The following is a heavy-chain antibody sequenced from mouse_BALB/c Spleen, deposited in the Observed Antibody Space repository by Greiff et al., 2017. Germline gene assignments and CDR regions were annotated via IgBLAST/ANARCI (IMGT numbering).Heavy chain of an antibody. Sequence: EVQRVESGPSLVKPSQTLSLTCSVTGDSITSGYWNWIRKFPGNKLEYMGYISYSGSTYYNPSLKSRISITRDTSKNQYYLQLNSVTTEDTATYYCAFYDGYYEGWFAYWGQGTLVTVSA. CDR2: ISYSGST. D-gene: IGHD2-3*01. V-gene: IGHV3-8*02. CDR3: AFYDGYYEGWFAY. J-gene: IGHJ3*01. CDR1: GDSITSGY.